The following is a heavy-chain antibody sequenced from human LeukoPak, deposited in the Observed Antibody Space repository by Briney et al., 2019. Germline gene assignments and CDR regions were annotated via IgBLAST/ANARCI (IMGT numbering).Heavy chain of an antibody. CDR3: AKALHGGYSSYY. V-gene: IGHV3-30*02. D-gene: IGHD4-23*01. CDR2: IGYEGVHK. Sequence: GESLRLSCAAAGFTFNNFGMHWVRQAPGKGLEWVSFIGYEGVHKYYADSVKGRFTISKDNSKATLHLQMNSLRPEDTAVYYCAKALHGGYSSYYWVQGTLVTVFS. J-gene: IGHJ4*02. CDR1: GFTFNNFG.